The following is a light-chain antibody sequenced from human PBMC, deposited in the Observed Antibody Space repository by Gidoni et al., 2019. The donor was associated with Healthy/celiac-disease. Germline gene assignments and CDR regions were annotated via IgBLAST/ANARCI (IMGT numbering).Light chain of an antibody. CDR2: GAS. CDR3: QQYGSSPRT. V-gene: IGKV3-20*01. J-gene: IGKJ4*01. CDR1: QSVSSST. Sequence: DIVLTQSPGPLSLSTGERATLSCRASQSVSSSTLARYQQKPGQAPRLLIYGASSRATGIPDRFSGSGSGTDFTLTISRLEPEDFAVYYCQQYGSSPRTFGGGTKVEIK.